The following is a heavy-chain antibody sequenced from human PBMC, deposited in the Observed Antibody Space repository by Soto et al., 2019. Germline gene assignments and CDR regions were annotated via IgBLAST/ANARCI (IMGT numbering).Heavy chain of an antibody. J-gene: IGHJ6*02. CDR3: ERELRYSYYYYYYGMDV. D-gene: IGHD3-9*01. CDR2: ISAYNGNT. V-gene: IGHV1-18*01. CDR1: GYTFTSYG. Sequence: QVQLVQSGAEVKKPGASVKVSCRASGYTFTSYGISWVRQAPGQGLEWMGWISAYNGNTNYAQKLQGRVTMTTDTPTSTAYMELRSLRSDDTAVYYCERELRYSYYYYYYGMDVWGQGTTVTVSS.